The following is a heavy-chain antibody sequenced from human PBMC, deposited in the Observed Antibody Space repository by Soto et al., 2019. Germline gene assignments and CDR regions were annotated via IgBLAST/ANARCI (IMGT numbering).Heavy chain of an antibody. Sequence: PSETLSLTXRVSGSSITNSFYWGWIRQSPEKGLEWIGSISHTGRTSYNPSLKSRVSISVDTSKNQFSLTLTSVTAADTAVYYCARDPANLALAVAYFDSWGQGTLVTVSS. CDR2: ISHTGRT. CDR1: GSSITNSFY. J-gene: IGHJ4*02. CDR3: ARDPANLALAVAYFDS. D-gene: IGHD2-15*01. V-gene: IGHV4-38-2*02.